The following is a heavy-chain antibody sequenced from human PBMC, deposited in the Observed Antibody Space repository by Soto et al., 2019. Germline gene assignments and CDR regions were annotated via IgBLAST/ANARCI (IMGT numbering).Heavy chain of an antibody. Sequence: SETLSLTCAVYGGSFSGYYWSWIRQPPGKGLEWIGEINHSGSTNYNPSLKSRVTISVDTSKNQFSLKLSSVTAADTAVYYCARGASQLLRYFDWLVRLDYWGQGTLVTVSS. CDR2: INHSGST. J-gene: IGHJ4*02. V-gene: IGHV4-34*01. D-gene: IGHD3-9*01. CDR1: GGSFSGYY. CDR3: ARGASQLLRYFDWLVRLDY.